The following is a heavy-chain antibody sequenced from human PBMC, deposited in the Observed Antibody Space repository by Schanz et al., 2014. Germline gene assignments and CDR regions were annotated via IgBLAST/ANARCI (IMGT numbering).Heavy chain of an antibody. V-gene: IGHV3-48*01. CDR3: VRVSFADPRLYRGMDRDIDY. Sequence: EVQLLESGGGLVQPGGSLRLSCGVSGFTFSSYAMSWVRQAPGKGLEWVSYISSSSSTRYYADSVKGRFTISRDNSKNTVHLQMNSLRAEDTAVYYCVRVSFADPRLYRGMDRDIDYWGQGTLVTVSS. CDR2: ISSSSSTR. CDR1: GFTFSSYA. D-gene: IGHD5-18*01. J-gene: IGHJ4*02.